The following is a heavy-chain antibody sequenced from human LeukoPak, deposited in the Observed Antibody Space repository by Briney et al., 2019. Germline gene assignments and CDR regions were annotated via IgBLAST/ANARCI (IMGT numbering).Heavy chain of an antibody. CDR3: ARDPADGYGHFDY. V-gene: IGHV6-1*01. D-gene: IGHD5-24*01. Sequence: SQILSLTCALSGDSVSSSSSTWHWIRQSPSRGLEWLGRTYYRSKWYNHYAVSVKSRITINPDTSKNQFSLQLNSVTPEDTAVYYCARDPADGYGHFDYWGQGTLVTVSS. CDR1: GDSVSSSSST. CDR2: TYYRSKWYN. J-gene: IGHJ4*02.